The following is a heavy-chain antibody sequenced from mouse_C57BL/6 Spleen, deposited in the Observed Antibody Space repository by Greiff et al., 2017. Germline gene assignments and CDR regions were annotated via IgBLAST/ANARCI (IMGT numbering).Heavy chain of an antibody. J-gene: IGHJ2*01. D-gene: IGHD4-1*01. V-gene: IGHV1-52*01. CDR1: GYTFTSYW. CDR3: ARERTVTTNPDY. Sequence: QVQLKQPGAELVRPGSSVKLSCKASGYTFTSYWMHWVKQRPIQGLEWIGNIDPSDSETHYNQKFKDKATLTVDKSSSTAYMQLSSLTSEDSAVYYCARERTVTTNPDYWGQGTTLTVSS. CDR2: IDPSDSET.